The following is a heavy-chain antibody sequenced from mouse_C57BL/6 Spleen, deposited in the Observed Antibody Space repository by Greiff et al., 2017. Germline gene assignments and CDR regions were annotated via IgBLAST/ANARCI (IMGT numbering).Heavy chain of an antibody. CDR1: GYAFSSSW. CDR3: ATYREGY. J-gene: IGHJ2*01. D-gene: IGHD2-12*01. CDR2: IYPGDGDT. V-gene: IGHV1-82*01. Sequence: QVHVKQSGPELVKPGASVTISCTASGYAFSSSWMNWVKQRPGKGLEWIGRIYPGDGDTNYNGKFKGKATLTADKSSSTAYMQLSSLTSEDSAVYFCATYREGYWGQGTTLTVSS.